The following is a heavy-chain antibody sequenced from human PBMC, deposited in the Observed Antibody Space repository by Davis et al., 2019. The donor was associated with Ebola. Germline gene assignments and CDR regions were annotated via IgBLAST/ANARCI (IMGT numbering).Heavy chain of an antibody. J-gene: IGHJ6*02. CDR1: GYSISSGYY. D-gene: IGHD3-9*01. CDR3: ARESDYDILTGSFDYYGMDV. Sequence: GSLRLSCTVSGYSISSGYYWGWIRQPPGKGLEWIGSIYHSGSTYYNPSLKSRVTISVDTSKNQFSLKLSSVTAADTAVYYCARESDYDILTGSFDYYGMDVWGQGTTVTVSS. V-gene: IGHV4-38-2*02. CDR2: IYHSGST.